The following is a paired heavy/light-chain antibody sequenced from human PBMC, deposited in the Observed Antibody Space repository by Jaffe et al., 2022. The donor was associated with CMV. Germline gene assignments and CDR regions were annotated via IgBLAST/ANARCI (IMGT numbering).Light chain of an antibody. J-gene: IGLJ2*01. Sequence: SYELTQPLSVSVALGLTARITCGGNNIGGKNVHWYQQRPGQAPVLVMFDNSKRPSGIPERFSGSNSGNTATLTISGAQAGDEADYYCHLWDSNTDVVFGGGTKLTVL. CDR1: NIGGKN. CDR2: DNS. CDR3: HLWDSNTDVV. V-gene: IGLV3-9*01.
Heavy chain of an antibody. V-gene: IGHV5-51*01. D-gene: IGHD3-3*01. J-gene: IGHJ4*02. CDR1: GYSFADYW. Sequence: VQLAQSGAEVKKPGESLKISCKGSGYSFADYWIAWVRQMPGKGLEWVGIVYAGDSDTRYSPSFQGQVTMSADKSISTAYLQWSSLKASDTAMYFCARRSGTAYFDTWGQGTLVTVSS. CDR3: ARRSGTAYFDT. CDR2: VYAGDSDT.